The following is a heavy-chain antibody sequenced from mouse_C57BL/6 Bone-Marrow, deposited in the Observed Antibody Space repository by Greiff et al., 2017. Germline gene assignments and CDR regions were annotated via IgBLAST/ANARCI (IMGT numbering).Heavy chain of an antibody. D-gene: IGHD1-1*01. CDR3: AGSYYYGSSFDY. Sequence: QVQLKQSGAELARPGASVKLSCKASGYTFTSYGISWVKQRTGQGLEWIGEIYPRSGNTYYNEKFKGKATLTADKSSSTAYMELRSLTSEDSAVYFCAGSYYYGSSFDYWGQGTTLTVSS. CDR2: IYPRSGNT. V-gene: IGHV1-81*01. J-gene: IGHJ2*01. CDR1: GYTFTSYG.